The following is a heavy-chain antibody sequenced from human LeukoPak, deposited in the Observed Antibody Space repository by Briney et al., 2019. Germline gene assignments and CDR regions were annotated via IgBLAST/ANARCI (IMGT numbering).Heavy chain of an antibody. CDR2: ISGYTGNT. CDR3: AKRVSSTSTGDDY. J-gene: IGHJ4*02. Sequence: PGRSLRLSCTASGFTFGDYAMTWVRQASGKGLEWVSVISGYTGNTYYADSVKGRFTISRDNSKNTLYLQMNSLRAEDTAVYYCAKRVSSTSTGDDYWGQGTLVTVSS. CDR1: GFTFGDYA. V-gene: IGHV3-23*01. D-gene: IGHD7-27*01.